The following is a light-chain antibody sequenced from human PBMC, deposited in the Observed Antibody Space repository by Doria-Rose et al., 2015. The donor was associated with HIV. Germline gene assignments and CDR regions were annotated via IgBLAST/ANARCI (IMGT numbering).Light chain of an antibody. CDR1: QSFSSTY. CDR2: DGS. Sequence: TQSPGTLSLSPGERATLSCRASQSFSSTYLAWYQQKPGQAPSLLIYDGSTRATGIPDRFSASGSATDFTLTINRLEPEDFALYYRHQYGTSWTFGQGTKVEI. CDR3: HQYGTSWT. J-gene: IGKJ1*01. V-gene: IGKV3-20*01.